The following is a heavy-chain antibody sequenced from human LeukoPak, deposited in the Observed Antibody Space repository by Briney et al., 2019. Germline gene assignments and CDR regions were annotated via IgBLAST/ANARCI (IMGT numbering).Heavy chain of an antibody. Sequence: SETLSLTCAVSGGSISSGGYSWSWIRQPPGKGLEWIGYIYHSGSTYYNPSLKSRVTISVDRSKNQFSLNLNSVTAADTAVYYCARAPTVVTPYYFDYWGQGTLVTVSS. CDR1: GGSISSGGYS. CDR2: IYHSGST. V-gene: IGHV4-30-2*01. CDR3: ARAPTVVTPYYFDY. J-gene: IGHJ4*02. D-gene: IGHD4-23*01.